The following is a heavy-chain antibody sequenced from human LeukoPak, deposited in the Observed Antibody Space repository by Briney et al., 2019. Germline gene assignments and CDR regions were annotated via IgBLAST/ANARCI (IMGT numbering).Heavy chain of an antibody. CDR2: ISGSGGST. Sequence: PGGSLRLSCTASGFTFSSYGMSWVRQAPGKGLEWVSVISGSGGSTFYGDSVKGRFTTSRDNSKNTLYLQMNSLRAEDTAVYYCAKDGVVTITFEYWGQGTLVTVSS. V-gene: IGHV3-23*01. CDR3: AKDGVVTITFEY. J-gene: IGHJ4*02. D-gene: IGHD3-16*01. CDR1: GFTFSSYG.